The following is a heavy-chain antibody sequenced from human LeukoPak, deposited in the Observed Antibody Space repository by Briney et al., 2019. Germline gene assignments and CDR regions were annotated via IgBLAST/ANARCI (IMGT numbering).Heavy chain of an antibody. CDR1: GGTFSSYA. Sequence: SVKVSCKASGGTFSSYAISWVRQAPGQGLEWMGRIIPILGIANYAQKFQGRVTITADKSTSTAYKELSSLRSEDTAVYYCARDGDNVVSGSYPPFDYWGQGTLVTVSS. J-gene: IGHJ4*02. CDR3: ARDGDNVVSGSYPPFDY. D-gene: IGHD2-15*01. CDR2: IIPILGIA. V-gene: IGHV1-69*04.